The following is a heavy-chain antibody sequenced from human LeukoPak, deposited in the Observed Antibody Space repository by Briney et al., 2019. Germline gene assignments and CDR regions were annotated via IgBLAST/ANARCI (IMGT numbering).Heavy chain of an antibody. CDR3: ARGQEPDCSSTSCPNWFDP. CDR1: GGSFSGYY. Sequence: KPSETLSLTCAVYGGSFSGYYWSWIRQPPGKGLEWTGEINHSGSTNYNPSLKSRVTISVDTSKNQFSLKLSSVTAADTAVYYCARGQEPDCSSTSCPNWFDPWGQGTLVTVSS. V-gene: IGHV4-34*01. CDR2: INHSGST. D-gene: IGHD2-2*01. J-gene: IGHJ5*02.